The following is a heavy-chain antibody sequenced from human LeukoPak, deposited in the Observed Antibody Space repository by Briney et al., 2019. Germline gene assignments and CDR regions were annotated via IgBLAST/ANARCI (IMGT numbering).Heavy chain of an antibody. J-gene: IGHJ4*02. CDR1: GGSINSYY. Sequence: SETLSLTCTVSGGSINSYYWTWIRQPPGKGLEWIGYIYYSGSTNYNPSLKSRVTISVDTSKNQFSLKLTSVTAADTAVYYCARDSSSGYLYWGQGTLVTVSS. CDR2: IYYSGST. V-gene: IGHV4-59*01. D-gene: IGHD3-22*01. CDR3: ARDSSSGYLY.